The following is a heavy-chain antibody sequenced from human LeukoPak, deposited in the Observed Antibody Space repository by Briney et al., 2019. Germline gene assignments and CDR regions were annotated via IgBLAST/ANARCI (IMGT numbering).Heavy chain of an antibody. Sequence: ASVKVSCKASGYSFTSYYMHWVRQARGQGLEWMGMINPSVGSTSYAQKFLGRVTMTRDMSTTTVYMELRSLRSDDTAVYYCARGDGYCSGGSCMIFDYWGQGTLVTVSS. CDR1: GYSFTSYY. CDR2: INPSVGST. D-gene: IGHD2-15*01. CDR3: ARGDGYCSGGSCMIFDY. J-gene: IGHJ4*02. V-gene: IGHV1-46*01.